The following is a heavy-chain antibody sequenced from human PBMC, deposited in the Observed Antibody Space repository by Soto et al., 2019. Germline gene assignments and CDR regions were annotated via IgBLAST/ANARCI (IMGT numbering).Heavy chain of an antibody. CDR1: GFSLSSTRIA. CDR3: AHIVVAGLGYYFDY. V-gene: IGHV2-5*02. J-gene: IGHJ4*02. Sequence: QITVKDSGPTLVQPTQTLTLPCTFSGFSLSSTRIAVGWIRQPPGKALEWLALIYWDADKRYSPFLKSRLTNTKDTSKNQVVLTMSNMDPVDTARYYCAHIVVAGLGYYFDYWGQGTLVTVSS. D-gene: IGHD6-19*01. CDR2: IYWDADK.